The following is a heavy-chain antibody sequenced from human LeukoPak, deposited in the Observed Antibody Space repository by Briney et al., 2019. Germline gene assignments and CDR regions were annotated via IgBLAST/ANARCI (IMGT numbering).Heavy chain of an antibody. CDR3: ARSRDGYNILDY. D-gene: IGHD5-24*01. Sequence: GGSLRLSCAASGFTFSSYVMHWVRHAPGKGLEGVAVIWHGGSNENYADSVKGRFTISRDNSKNTLNLQMNSLRAEDTAIYYCARSRDGYNILDYWGQGTLVTVSS. CDR1: GFTFSSYV. CDR2: IWHGGSNE. V-gene: IGHV3-33*03. J-gene: IGHJ4*02.